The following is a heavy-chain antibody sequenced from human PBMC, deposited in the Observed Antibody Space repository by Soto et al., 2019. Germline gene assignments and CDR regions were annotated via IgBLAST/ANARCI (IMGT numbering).Heavy chain of an antibody. J-gene: IGHJ4*02. CDR1: GFTFSSYA. CDR2: ISGSGGST. D-gene: IGHD4-17*01. CDR3: ANDYGDYVDYFDY. V-gene: IGHV3-23*01. Sequence: GGSLRLSCAASGFTFSSYAMSWVRQAPGKGLEWVSAISGSGGSTYYADSVKGRFTISRDNSKNTLYLQMNSLRAEDTAVYYCANDYGDYVDYFDYWGQGTLVTVSS.